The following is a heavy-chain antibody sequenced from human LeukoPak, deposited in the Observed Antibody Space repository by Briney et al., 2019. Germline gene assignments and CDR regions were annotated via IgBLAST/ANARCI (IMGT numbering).Heavy chain of an antibody. Sequence: PSETLSLTCTVSGGSISSGDYYWSWIRQPPGKGLEWIGYIYYSGSTYYNPSLKSRVTISVDTSKNQFSLKLSSVTAADTAVYYCARGYRWGNNDSSGYFTQDAFDIWGQGTMVTVSS. D-gene: IGHD3-22*01. CDR1: GGSISSGDYY. J-gene: IGHJ3*02. V-gene: IGHV4-30-4*01. CDR2: IYYSGST. CDR3: ARGYRWGNNDSSGYFTQDAFDI.